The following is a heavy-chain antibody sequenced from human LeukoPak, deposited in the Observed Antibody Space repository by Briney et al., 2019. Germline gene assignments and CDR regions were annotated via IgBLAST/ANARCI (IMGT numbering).Heavy chain of an antibody. V-gene: IGHV3-21*04. CDR2: ISSSSSDR. CDR3: AKSILEYYYDSSGYYYYFDH. Sequence: GGSLRLSCAASGFTFSSYTMNWVRQAPGKGLEWVSSISSSSSDRYYADSVKGRFTISRDNSKNTLYLQMNSLGAEDTAVYYCAKSILEYYYDSSGYYYYFDHWGQGTLVTVSS. CDR1: GFTFSSYT. J-gene: IGHJ4*02. D-gene: IGHD3-22*01.